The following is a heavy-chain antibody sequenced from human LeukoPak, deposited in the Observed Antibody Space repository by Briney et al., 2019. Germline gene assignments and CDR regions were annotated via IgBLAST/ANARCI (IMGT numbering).Heavy chain of an antibody. CDR3: ARSTLRWNNWFDP. V-gene: IGHV3-30*01. CDR1: GFTFSSYA. CDR2: ISYDGSNK. D-gene: IGHD4-23*01. Sequence: GRSLRLSCAASGFTFSSYAMHWVRQAPGKGLEWVAVISYDGSNKYYADSVKGRFTTSRDNSKNTLYLQMNSLRAEDTAVYYCARSTLRWNNWFDPWGQGTLVTVSS. J-gene: IGHJ5*02.